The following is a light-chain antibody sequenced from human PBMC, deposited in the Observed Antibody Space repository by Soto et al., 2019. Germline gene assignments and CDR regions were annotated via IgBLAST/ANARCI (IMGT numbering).Light chain of an antibody. V-gene: IGLV2-14*01. J-gene: IGLJ1*01. CDR1: TSDIGAYDY. Sequence: QSVLAQPASVSGSPGQSITIPCTGTTSDIGAYDYVSWYQQHPGKVPKLIIFEVTKRPSGFSSRFSGSKSGNTASLAITGLQAEDEGDYYCQSYDSTLSARYVFGTGTKVTVL. CDR2: EVT. CDR3: QSYDSTLSARYV.